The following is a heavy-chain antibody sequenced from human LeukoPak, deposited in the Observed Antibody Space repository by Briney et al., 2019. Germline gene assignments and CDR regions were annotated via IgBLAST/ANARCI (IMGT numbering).Heavy chain of an antibody. D-gene: IGHD3-22*01. CDR1: GYTFTSYG. CDR2: ISAYNGNT. J-gene: IGHJ6*03. V-gene: IGHV1-18*01. CDR3: ARETPVYYDSSGYSCYYYYMDV. Sequence: ASVKVSCKASGYTFTSYGISWVRQAPGQGLEWMGWISAYNGNTNYAQKFQGRVTMTTDTSTSTAYMELRSLRSDDTAVYYCARETPVYYDSSGYSCYYYYMDVWGKGTTVTVSS.